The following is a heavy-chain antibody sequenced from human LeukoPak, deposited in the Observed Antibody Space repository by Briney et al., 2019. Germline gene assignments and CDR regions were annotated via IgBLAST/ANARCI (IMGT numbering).Heavy chain of an antibody. J-gene: IGHJ4*02. CDR2: IYYSGST. CDR3: ARGESWYFDY. D-gene: IGHD6-13*01. Sequence: PWETLSLTCTVSGGSISSYYWSWIRQPPGKGLEWIGYIYYSGSTNYNPSLKSRVTISVDTSKNQFSLKLSSVTAADTAVYYCARGESWYFDYWGQGTLVTVSS. V-gene: IGHV4-59*01. CDR1: GGSISSYY.